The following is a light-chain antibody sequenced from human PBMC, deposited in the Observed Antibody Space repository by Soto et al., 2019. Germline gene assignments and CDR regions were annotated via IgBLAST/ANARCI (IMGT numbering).Light chain of an antibody. J-gene: IGKJ1*01. CDR3: QQSYSTPPWT. CDR1: QSISSY. Sequence: DIQMTQSPSSLSASVGDRVTITCRASQSISSYLSWYQQKPGKAPKLLIYAASSLQSGVPSRFSGSGSGTDFSLTISSLQPEDFAIYYCQQSYSTPPWTFGQATKVSIK. CDR2: AAS. V-gene: IGKV1-39*01.